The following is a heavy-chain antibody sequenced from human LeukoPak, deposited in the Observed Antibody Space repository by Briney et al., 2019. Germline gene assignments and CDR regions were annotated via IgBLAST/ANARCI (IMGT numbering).Heavy chain of an antibody. CDR1: GFTFSSYS. J-gene: IGHJ4*02. Sequence: GGSLRLSCAASGFTFSSYSMNWVRQAPGKGLEWVSYISSSSTIYYADSVKGRFTISRDNSKNTLYLQMNSLRAEDTAVYYCFESSSSIWGQGTLVTVSS. CDR3: FESSSSI. CDR2: ISSSSTI. V-gene: IGHV3-48*01. D-gene: IGHD6-6*01.